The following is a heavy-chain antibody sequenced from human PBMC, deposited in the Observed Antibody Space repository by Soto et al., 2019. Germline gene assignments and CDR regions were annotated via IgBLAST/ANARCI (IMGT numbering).Heavy chain of an antibody. CDR3: VRQFCTGGPCFFAY. CDR1: GASISSSNYY. Sequence: PSETLSLTCTVSGASISSSNYYWGWIRQPPGKGLEWIGSIYHNGETYYTPSLKSRATISVDTSKNQFSLKLRSVTAADTAIFYCVRQFCTGGPCFFAYWGKGILVTVSS. CDR2: IYHNGET. D-gene: IGHD2-8*02. V-gene: IGHV4-39*01. J-gene: IGHJ4*02.